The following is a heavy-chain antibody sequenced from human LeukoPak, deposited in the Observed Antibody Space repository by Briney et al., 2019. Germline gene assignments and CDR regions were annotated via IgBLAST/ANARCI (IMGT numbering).Heavy chain of an antibody. CDR2: IYYSGSN. J-gene: IGHJ4*02. CDR1: GVTFSSYD. CDR3: SRAEQWLPDYYFHY. D-gene: IGHD6-19*01. Sequence: PSETLTLTCTASGVTFSSYDWSWIRQPPGKGLEWIGYIYYSGSNNYNPSLKSRVTISVDTSKNHFSQKQITVLAADTTVFYCSRAEQWLPDYYFHYWGRGTLVSVSS. V-gene: IGHV4-59*01.